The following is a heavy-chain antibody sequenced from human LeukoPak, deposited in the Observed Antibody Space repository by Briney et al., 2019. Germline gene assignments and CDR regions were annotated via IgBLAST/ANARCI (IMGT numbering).Heavy chain of an antibody. CDR2: ISPYNGNT. V-gene: IGHV1-18*01. D-gene: IGHD1-26*01. CDR3: ARDLPRRWELLNGYDFDY. Sequence: ASVKVSCKASGYTFTNYGITWVRQAPGQGLEWMGWISPYNGNTNYAQKLQGRVTMTTDTSTSTAYMELRSLRSDDTAVYYCARDLPRRWELLNGYDFDYWGQGTLVTVSS. CDR1: GYTFTNYG. J-gene: IGHJ4*02.